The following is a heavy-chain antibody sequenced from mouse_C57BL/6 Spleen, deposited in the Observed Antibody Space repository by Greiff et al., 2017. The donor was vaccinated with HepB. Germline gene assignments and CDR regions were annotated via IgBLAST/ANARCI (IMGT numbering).Heavy chain of an antibody. CDR3: ARGAPYAMDY. V-gene: IGHV1-82*01. Sequence: QVQLQQSGPELVKPGASVKISCKASGYALSSSWMNWVKQRPGKGLEWIGRIYPGDGDTNYNGKFKGKATLTADKSTSTAYMQLSSLASEDSAVYFCARGAPYAMDYWGQGTSVTVSS. CDR1: GYALSSSW. CDR2: IYPGDGDT. J-gene: IGHJ4*01.